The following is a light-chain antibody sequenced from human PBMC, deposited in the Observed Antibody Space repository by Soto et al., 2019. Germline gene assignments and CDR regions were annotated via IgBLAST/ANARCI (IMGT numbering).Light chain of an antibody. J-gene: IGKJ1*01. V-gene: IGKV3-15*01. CDR3: QQYNNWPPWT. Sequence: EIVMTQSPATLSVSPGERATLSCRASQSVSSNLAWYQQKPGQVPRLLIYGASTRATGIPARFSGSGSGTDFTLTISSPQSEDCAVYDCQQYNNWPPWTFGQGTKVEVK. CDR2: GAS. CDR1: QSVSSN.